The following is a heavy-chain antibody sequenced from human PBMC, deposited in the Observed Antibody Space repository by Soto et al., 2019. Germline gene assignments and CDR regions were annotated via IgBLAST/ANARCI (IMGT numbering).Heavy chain of an antibody. CDR3: SHSSWYWSHFQH. CDR2: IYWDDAK. V-gene: IGHV2-5*02. J-gene: IGHJ1*01. CDR1: GFSLSTSGVG. Sequence: QITLKASGPTLVKPTQTLTLTCTFSGFSLSTSGVGVGWIRHPPVKALEWLALIYWDDAKRYSPSLKSRLTIPTDTSTNQVVLTMTNMDPVDTATYYWSHSSWYWSHFQHWGQGTLVTVSA. D-gene: IGHD6-13*01.